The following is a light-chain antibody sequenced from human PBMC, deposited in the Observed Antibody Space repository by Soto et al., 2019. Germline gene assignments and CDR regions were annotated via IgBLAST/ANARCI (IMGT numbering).Light chain of an antibody. CDR2: DAS. J-gene: IGKJ5*01. Sequence: DIEMTQSPSSLSASVGDRATITCQASQDISNYLNWYQQKPGKAPKLLIYDASNLETGVPSRFSGSGSGTDFTFTISSLQPEDFATYYCQQYDNLPITFGEGTRLEIK. CDR1: QDISNY. CDR3: QQYDNLPIT. V-gene: IGKV1-33*01.